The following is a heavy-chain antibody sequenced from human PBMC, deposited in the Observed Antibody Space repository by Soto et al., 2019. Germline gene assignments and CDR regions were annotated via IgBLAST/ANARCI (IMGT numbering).Heavy chain of an antibody. D-gene: IGHD2-21*02. Sequence: SETLSLTCTVSGGSLSNHYWTWIRQSPGKGLEWIGSIYYRVNTNYNPSLDSRVTMTVDTSKNEFSLQLTSMTTADTAVYYCARGLLEVYGGDLDNWGQGILVTVSS. CDR2: IYYRVNT. V-gene: IGHV4-59*11. CDR1: GGSLSNHY. J-gene: IGHJ4*02. CDR3: ARGLLEVYGGDLDN.